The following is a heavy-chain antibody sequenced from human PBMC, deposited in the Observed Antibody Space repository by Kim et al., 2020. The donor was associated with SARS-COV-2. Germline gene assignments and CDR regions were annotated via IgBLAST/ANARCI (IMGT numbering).Heavy chain of an antibody. CDR3: ARSHSGYYFDY. Sequence: SETLSLTCTVSGGSISSYYWSWIRQPPGKGLEWIGYIYYSGSTNYNPSLKSRVTISVDTSKNQFSLKLSSVTAADTAVYYCARSHSGYYFDYWGQGTLVT. V-gene: IGHV4-59*01. D-gene: IGHD3-22*01. J-gene: IGHJ4*02. CDR2: IYYSGST. CDR1: GGSISSYY.